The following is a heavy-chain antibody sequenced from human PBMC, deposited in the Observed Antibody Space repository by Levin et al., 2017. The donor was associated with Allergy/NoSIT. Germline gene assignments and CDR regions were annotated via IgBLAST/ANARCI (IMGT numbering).Heavy chain of an antibody. CDR2: ISSSSSTI. J-gene: IGHJ5*02. Sequence: PGESLKISCAASGFTFSSYSMNWVRQAPGKGLEWVSYISSSSSTIYYADSVKGRFTISRDNAKNSLYLQMNSLRAEDTAVYYCASTRDVDWLFHGFDPWGQGTLVTVSS. CDR3: ASTRDVDWLFHGFDP. D-gene: IGHD3-9*01. V-gene: IGHV3-48*01. CDR1: GFTFSSYS.